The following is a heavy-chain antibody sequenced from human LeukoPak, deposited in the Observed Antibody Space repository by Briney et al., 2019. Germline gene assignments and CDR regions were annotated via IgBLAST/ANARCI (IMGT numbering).Heavy chain of an antibody. J-gene: IGHJ3*02. CDR2: IIPILGIA. CDR1: GGTFISYA. D-gene: IGHD3-22*01. CDR3: ARSYYYDSSDDAFDI. Sequence: GASVRVSCKASGGTFISYAISWVRQAPGQGLEWMGRIIPILGIANYAQKFQGRVTITADKSTSTAYMELSSLRSEDTAVYYCARSYYYDSSDDAFDIWGQGTMVTVSS. V-gene: IGHV1-69*04.